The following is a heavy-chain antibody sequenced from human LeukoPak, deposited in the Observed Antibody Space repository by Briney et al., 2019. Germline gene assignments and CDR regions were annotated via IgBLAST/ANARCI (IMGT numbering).Heavy chain of an antibody. D-gene: IGHD6-19*01. Sequence: ASVKVSCKASGYTFTDYYIHWVRQAPGQGLEWVGWINPNSGGTKDAQKFQGGVTMTRDTSISAAYMEMSSLRSDDTAVYYCVRRHTSGWYYFDYWGQGTLITVSS. V-gene: IGHV1-2*02. J-gene: IGHJ4*02. CDR2: INPNSGGT. CDR3: VRRHTSGWYYFDY. CDR1: GYTFTDYY.